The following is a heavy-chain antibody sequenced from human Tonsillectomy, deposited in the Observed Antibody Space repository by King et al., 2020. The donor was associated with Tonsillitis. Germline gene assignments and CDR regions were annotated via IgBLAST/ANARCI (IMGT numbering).Heavy chain of an antibody. CDR2: INHSGST. Sequence: VQLQQWGAGLLKPSETLSLTCAVYGGSFSGYYWSWIRQPPGKGLEWIGEINHSGSTNYNPSLKSRVTISVDTSKNQFSLKLSSVTAADTAVYYGATMSIAAAGHWFDPWGQGTLVTVSS. D-gene: IGHD6-13*01. CDR3: ATMSIAAAGHWFDP. J-gene: IGHJ5*02. CDR1: GGSFSGYY. V-gene: IGHV4-34*01.